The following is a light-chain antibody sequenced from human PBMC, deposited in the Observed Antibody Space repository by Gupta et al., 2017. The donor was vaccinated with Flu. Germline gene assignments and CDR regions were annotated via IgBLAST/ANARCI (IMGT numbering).Light chain of an antibody. J-gene: IGKJ3*01. CDR2: GAS. CDR1: QGVRNNY. V-gene: IGKV3-20*01. CDR3: QQYGRSPPFT. Sequence: ETVLTQSPGTPALSPGGGASPSCRASQGVRNNYLAWYQQKPGQAPRLLIYGASTRATGTPDRSRGSGSGTDFTFTISRLEPEDFAVYYCQQYGRSPPFTFGPGSKLDI.